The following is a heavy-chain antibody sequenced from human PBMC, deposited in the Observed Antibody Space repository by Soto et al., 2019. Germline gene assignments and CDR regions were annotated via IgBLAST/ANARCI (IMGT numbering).Heavy chain of an antibody. V-gene: IGHV2-5*02. CDR1: GFSLTTSGVG. Sequence: QITLQESAPVLVRPTETLMLTCTYSGFSLTTSGVGVDWLRQPPGKALEWLAVIYWDDDKRYMPSLQNRLTITKDTSRNQVVLAMTHMLPVDTGTYYCARRLRQSGNSWDSGAFDIWGHGTVVAVS. CDR2: IYWDDDK. D-gene: IGHD1-1*01. J-gene: IGHJ3*02. CDR3: ARRLRQSGNSWDSGAFDI.